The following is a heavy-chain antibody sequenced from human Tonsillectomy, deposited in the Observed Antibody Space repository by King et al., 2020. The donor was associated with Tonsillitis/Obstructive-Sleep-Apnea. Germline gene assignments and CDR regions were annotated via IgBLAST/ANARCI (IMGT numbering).Heavy chain of an antibody. CDR1: GFSLSTSGVG. CDR3: AHSGGYDLFSAFDI. D-gene: IGHD5-12*01. V-gene: IGHV2-5*02. J-gene: IGHJ3*02. Sequence: ITLKESGPTLVKPPQTLTLTCTFSGFSLSTSGVGVGWIRQPPGKALEWLALIYWDDDKRYSPSLKSRLTITKDTSKNQVVLTMTNMDPVDTATYYCAHSGGYDLFSAFDIWGQGTMVTVSS. CDR2: IYWDDDK.